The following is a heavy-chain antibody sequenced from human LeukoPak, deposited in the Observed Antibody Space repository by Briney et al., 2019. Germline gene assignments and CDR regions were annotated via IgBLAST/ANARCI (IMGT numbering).Heavy chain of an antibody. V-gene: IGHV3-49*04. CDR2: IRSKAYGGTT. J-gene: IGHJ4*02. Sequence: GGSLRLSCTASGFTFGEYAMSWVRQAPGKGLERVGFIRSKAYGGTTEYAASVKGRFTISRDDSKSIAYLQMNSLKTEDTAVYYCTRDLSYNWNYVSFDYWGQGTLVTVSS. CDR1: GFTFGEYA. D-gene: IGHD1-7*01. CDR3: TRDLSYNWNYVSFDY.